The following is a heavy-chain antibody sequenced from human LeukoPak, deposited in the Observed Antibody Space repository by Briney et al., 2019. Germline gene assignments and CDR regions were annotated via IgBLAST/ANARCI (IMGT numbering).Heavy chain of an antibody. CDR2: ISYDGSNI. CDR3: ARGSSRAFDY. D-gene: IGHD2-2*01. J-gene: IGHJ4*02. CDR1: GFTFSSYG. Sequence: GGSLRLSCAASGFTFSSYGMHWVRQAPGKGLEWVAVISYDGSNIYYADSVKGRFTISRDNSKNTLYLQMNSLRAEDTAVYYCARGSSRAFDYWGQGTLVTVSS. V-gene: IGHV3-30*03.